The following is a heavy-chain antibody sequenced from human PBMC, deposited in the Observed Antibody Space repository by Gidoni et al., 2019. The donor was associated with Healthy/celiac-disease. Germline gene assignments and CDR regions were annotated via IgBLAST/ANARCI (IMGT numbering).Heavy chain of an antibody. Sequence: QVQLVQSGAEVQKPGPSVQVSCKVSGYLLTELSMHWVRQAPGKGLEWMGGFDPEDGETIYAQKFQGRVTMTEDTSTDTAYMKLSSLRSEDTAVYYWATMGATRGGGWFRNWGQGTLVTVSS. CDR3: ATMGATRGGGWFRN. J-gene: IGHJ4*02. CDR1: GYLLTELS. D-gene: IGHD1-26*01. CDR2: FDPEDGET. V-gene: IGHV1-24*01.